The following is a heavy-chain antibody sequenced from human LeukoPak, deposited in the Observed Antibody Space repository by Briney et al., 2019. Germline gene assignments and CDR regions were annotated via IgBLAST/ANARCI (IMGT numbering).Heavy chain of an antibody. V-gene: IGHV3-23*01. CDR2: ISGGAGNT. D-gene: IGHD6-19*01. J-gene: IGHJ4*02. CDR1: EFTFSNYA. Sequence: GGSLRLSCAASEFTFSNYAMSWVRQPPGKGLEWVSAISGGAGNTYYADSVKGRFTISRDNSKNTLYLQMNSLRAEDTAVYYCATKGAGTARYFDYWGQGTLVTVSS. CDR3: ATKGAGTARYFDY.